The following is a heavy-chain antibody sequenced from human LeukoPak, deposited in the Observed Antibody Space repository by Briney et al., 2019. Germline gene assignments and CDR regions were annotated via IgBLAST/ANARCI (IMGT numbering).Heavy chain of an antibody. CDR1: GFIFSDYY. CDR3: ARLPRAYGDYYFDH. Sequence: GGALRLSCAASGFIFSDYYISWIRQAPGKGLEWASDVSSSSTYTHYSDSVKGRFTISRDNAKNSLYLQMNSLRAEDTAVYYCARLPRAYGDYYFDHWGQGTLVTVSS. D-gene: IGHD4-17*01. V-gene: IGHV3-11*06. CDR2: VSSSSTYT. J-gene: IGHJ4*02.